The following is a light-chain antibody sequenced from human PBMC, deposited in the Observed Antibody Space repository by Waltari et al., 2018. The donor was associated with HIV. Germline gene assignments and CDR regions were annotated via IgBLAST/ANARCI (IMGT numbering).Light chain of an antibody. CDR3: QSADSNASLWV. J-gene: IGLJ3*02. CDR1: SLPKHY. Sequence: SYELTPPPSVSVSPGQTARITCSGDSLPKHYAYWYQQRPGQAPVLVIYKDTERPSGIPERFSGSSSGTTATLTIMGVQAQDEADYHCQSADSNASLWVFGGGTKLTVL. V-gene: IGLV3-25*03. CDR2: KDT.